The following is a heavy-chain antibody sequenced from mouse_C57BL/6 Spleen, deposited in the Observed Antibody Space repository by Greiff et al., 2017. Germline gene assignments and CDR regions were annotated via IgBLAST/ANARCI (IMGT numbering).Heavy chain of an antibody. V-gene: IGHV2-9-1*01. J-gene: IGHJ4*01. Sequence: VQRVESGPGLVAPSQSLSITCTVSGFSLTSYAISWVRQPPGKGLEWLGVIWTGGGTNYNSALKSRLSISKDNSKVQVFLKMNSLQTDDTARYYCARPSLPRDSSCLYYYAMDYWGQGTSVTVSS. CDR3: ARPSLPRDSSCLYYYAMDY. D-gene: IGHD3-2*02. CDR2: IWTGGGT. CDR1: GFSLTSYA.